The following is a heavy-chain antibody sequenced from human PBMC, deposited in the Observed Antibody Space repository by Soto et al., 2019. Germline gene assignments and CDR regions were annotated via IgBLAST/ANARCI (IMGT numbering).Heavy chain of an antibody. D-gene: IGHD6-13*01. Sequence: QTLSLTCAISGDSFSSNIAAWNWIRQSPSRGLEWLGRTYYRSKWYNDYAVSAKSRITINPDTSKNQFSLQLNSVTPEDTAVYYCAREGGQYSSSWFHYWGQGTLVTASS. CDR1: GDSFSSNIAA. CDR3: AREGGQYSSSWFHY. CDR2: TYYRSKWYN. V-gene: IGHV6-1*01. J-gene: IGHJ4*02.